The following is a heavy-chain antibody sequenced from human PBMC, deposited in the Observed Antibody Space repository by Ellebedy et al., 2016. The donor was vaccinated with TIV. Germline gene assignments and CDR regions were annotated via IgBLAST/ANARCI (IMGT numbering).Heavy chain of an antibody. Sequence: PGGSLRLSCAASGFTVSGTYMNWVRQAPGKGLEWVSVIYSGGTTYYADSVKGRFTISRDNAKNTLYLQMNSLRAEDTAVYYCARWGVPYYYGMDVWGQGTTVTVSS. V-gene: IGHV3-53*01. CDR3: ARWGVPYYYGMDV. CDR1: GFTVSGTY. J-gene: IGHJ6*02. D-gene: IGHD3-16*01. CDR2: IYSGGTT.